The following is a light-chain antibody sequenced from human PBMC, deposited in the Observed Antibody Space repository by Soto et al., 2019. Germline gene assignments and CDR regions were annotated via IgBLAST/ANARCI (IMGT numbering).Light chain of an antibody. Sequence: QSALTQPASVSGSPGQSITISCTGTSSDVGGYNYVSWYQQHPGKAPKLMIYDVSNRPSGVSNRFSGSKSGNTASLTISGLQADDEADYYCNSYTRISPRVFGGGTKLTVL. CDR1: SSDVGGYNY. J-gene: IGLJ2*01. V-gene: IGLV2-14*01. CDR3: NSYTRISPRV. CDR2: DVS.